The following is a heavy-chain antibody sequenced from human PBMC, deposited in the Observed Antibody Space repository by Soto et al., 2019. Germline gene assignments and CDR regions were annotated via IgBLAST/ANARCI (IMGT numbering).Heavy chain of an antibody. V-gene: IGHV3-23*01. CDR1: GFTFSHYV. D-gene: IGHD2-21*01. CDR2: ISGSGSSV. J-gene: IGHJ6*02. CDR3: AKVRASYLSASYFYYGLEV. Sequence: GGSLRLSCAASGFTFSHYVLSWVRQAPGGGLEWVSSISGSGSSVYLADSVRGRFAMSRDLSTNTVSLQMNSLTVEDTAIYYCAKVRASYLSASYFYYGLEVWGQGTTVTVSS.